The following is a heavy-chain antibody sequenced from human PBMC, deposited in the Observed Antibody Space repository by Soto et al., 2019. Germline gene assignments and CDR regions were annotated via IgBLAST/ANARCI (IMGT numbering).Heavy chain of an antibody. CDR2: IYPGDSDT. J-gene: IGHJ4*02. Sequence: GESLKISCKGSGYSFTSYWIGWVRQMPGKGLEWMGIIYPGDSDTRYSPSFQGQVTISADKSISTAYLQWSSLKASDTAMYYCARHEGYDFWSGYQSPLNYWGQGTLVTVSS. V-gene: IGHV5-51*01. CDR3: ARHEGYDFWSGYQSPLNY. CDR1: GYSFTSYW. D-gene: IGHD3-3*01.